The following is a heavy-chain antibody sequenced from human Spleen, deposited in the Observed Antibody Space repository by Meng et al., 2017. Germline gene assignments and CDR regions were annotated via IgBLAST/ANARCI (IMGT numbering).Heavy chain of an antibody. CDR2: IYYSGST. D-gene: IGHD6-19*01. CDR3: ARGLYSSGWYRGDAFDI. Sequence: SETLSLTCTVSGGSVSSGSYYWSWIRQPPGKGLEWIGYIYYSGSTNYNPSLKSRVTISVDTSKNQFSLKLSSVTAADTAVYYCARGLYSSGWYRGDAFDIWGQGTMVTVSS. CDR1: GGSVSSGSYY. J-gene: IGHJ3*02. V-gene: IGHV4-61*01.